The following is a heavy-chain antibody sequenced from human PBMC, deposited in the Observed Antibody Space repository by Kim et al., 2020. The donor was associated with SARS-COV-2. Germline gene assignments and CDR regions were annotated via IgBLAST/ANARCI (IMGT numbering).Heavy chain of an antibody. CDR3: ARVGRFLEWLLSLSDYYYYMDV. V-gene: IGHV4-30-4*01. CDR1: GGTISSGDYY. J-gene: IGHJ6*03. Sequence: SETLSLTCTVSGGTISSGDYYWSWIRQPPGKGLEWIGYIYYSGSTYYNPSIKSRVTISVDTSKNQFSLKLSSVTAADTAVYYCARVGRFLEWLLSLSDYYYYMDVWGKGTTVTVSS. D-gene: IGHD3-3*01. CDR2: IYYSGST.